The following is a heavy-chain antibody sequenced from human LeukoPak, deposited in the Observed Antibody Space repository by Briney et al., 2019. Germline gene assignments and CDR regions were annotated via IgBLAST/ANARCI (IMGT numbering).Heavy chain of an antibody. CDR1: GFTFNSYA. Sequence: GGSLRLSCAASGFTFNSYAIHWVRQAPGKGLEWVAVISYDGSNKYYADSVKGRFTISRDNSKNTLYLQMNSLRAEDTAVYYCAKDQKRGYSYGYLFYYYYMDAWGKGTTVTISS. CDR2: ISYDGSNK. CDR3: AKDQKRGYSYGYLFYYYYMDA. V-gene: IGHV3-30*04. D-gene: IGHD5-18*01. J-gene: IGHJ6*03.